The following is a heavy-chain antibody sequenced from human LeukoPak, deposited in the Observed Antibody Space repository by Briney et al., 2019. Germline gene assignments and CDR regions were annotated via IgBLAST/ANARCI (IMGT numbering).Heavy chain of an antibody. V-gene: IGHV4-59*08. D-gene: IGHD6-6*01. Sequence: SETLSLTCTVSGGSISSYYWSWIRQPPGKGLEWIGYIYYSGSTNYSPSLKSRVAISVDTSKNQFSLKLSSVTAADTAVYYCARREYSNFLFDYWGQGTLVTVSS. CDR3: ARREYSNFLFDY. J-gene: IGHJ4*02. CDR2: IYYSGST. CDR1: GGSISSYY.